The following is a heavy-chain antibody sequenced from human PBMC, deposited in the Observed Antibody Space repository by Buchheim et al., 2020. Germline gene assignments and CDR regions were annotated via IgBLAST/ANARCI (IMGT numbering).Heavy chain of an antibody. J-gene: IGHJ4*02. V-gene: IGHV3-7*01. CDR2: IKEDGSEK. Sequence: EVQLVESGGGLVQPGGSLRLSCAAFGFSFSNYWMSWVRQVPGKGLEWVANIKEDGSEKYYVDSVKGRFIISRDNAQTSLYLQMNSLRAEDTAVYYCGRGGSAGSVDYWGQGT. CDR3: GRGGSAGSVDY. D-gene: IGHD2-15*01. CDR1: GFSFSNYW.